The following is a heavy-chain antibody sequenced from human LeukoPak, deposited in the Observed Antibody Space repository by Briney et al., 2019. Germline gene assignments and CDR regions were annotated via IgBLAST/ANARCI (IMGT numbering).Heavy chain of an antibody. CDR2: ISSNGDST. V-gene: IGHV3-64D*06. CDR1: GFSFSSYA. Sequence: PGGSLRLSCSASGFSFSSYAMHWVRQAPGKGLQYVSGISSNGDSTFYADSVKGRFTISRDNSKNTLYIQMSSLRAEDTAEYYCVKEFAGARSCFDYWGQGTLVTVSS. CDR3: VKEFAGARSCFDY. J-gene: IGHJ4*02. D-gene: IGHD6-13*01.